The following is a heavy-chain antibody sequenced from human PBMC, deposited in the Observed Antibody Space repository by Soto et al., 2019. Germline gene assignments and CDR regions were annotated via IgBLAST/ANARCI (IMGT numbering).Heavy chain of an antibody. D-gene: IGHD7-27*01. J-gene: IGHJ4*02. Sequence: GGSLRLSCAASGFTFSSYSMNWVRQAPGKGLEWVSYISSSSSTIYYADSVKGRFTISRENAKNSLYLQMNSLRAEDTAVYYCARALTGRTFDYWGQGTLVTVSS. V-gene: IGHV3-48*01. CDR3: ARALTGRTFDY. CDR1: GFTFSSYS. CDR2: ISSSSSTI.